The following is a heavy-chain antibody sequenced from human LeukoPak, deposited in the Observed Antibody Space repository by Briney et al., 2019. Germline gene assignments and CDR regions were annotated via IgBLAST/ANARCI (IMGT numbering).Heavy chain of an antibody. D-gene: IGHD3-10*01. V-gene: IGHV3-33*01. CDR1: GVTFSSYG. J-gene: IGHJ4*02. CDR2: ICSDGSNK. Sequence: GGSLRLSCAASGVTFSSYGMHWVRQAPGKGLEWVAVICSDGSNKYYADSVKGRFTISRDNSKNTLYLQMNSLRAEDTAVYYCARDRVSGSGSYYNGYFDYWGQGTLVTVSS. CDR3: ARDRVSGSGSYYNGYFDY.